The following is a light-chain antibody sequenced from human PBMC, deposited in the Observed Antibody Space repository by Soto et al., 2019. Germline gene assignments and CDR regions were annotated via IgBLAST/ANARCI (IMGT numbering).Light chain of an antibody. CDR1: QSVDTC. J-gene: IGKJ1*01. CDR2: KAS. V-gene: IGKV1-5*03. Sequence: DIQMTQSPSTLSASVGDRVTITCRASQSVDTCLAWYQQKPGKAPHLLIYKASSLETGVPSRFSGSGSVTEFTLTISSLEPDDFAMYYCQQFYRYPRTFGQRTKVEIK. CDR3: QQFYRYPRT.